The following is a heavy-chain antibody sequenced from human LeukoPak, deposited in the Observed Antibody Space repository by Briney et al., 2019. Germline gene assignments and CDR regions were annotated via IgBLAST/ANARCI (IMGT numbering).Heavy chain of an antibody. CDR1: GYTFTSYD. CDR3: ARGSSYSSGWYAFDI. D-gene: IGHD6-19*01. CDR2: MNPNSGNT. J-gene: IGHJ3*02. Sequence: ASVKVSCKASGYTFTSYDINWVRQATGQGLEWMGWMNPNSGNTGYAQKFQGRVTMTRNTSISTAHMELSSLRSEDAAVYYCARGSSYSSGWYAFDIWGQGTMVTVSS. V-gene: IGHV1-8*01.